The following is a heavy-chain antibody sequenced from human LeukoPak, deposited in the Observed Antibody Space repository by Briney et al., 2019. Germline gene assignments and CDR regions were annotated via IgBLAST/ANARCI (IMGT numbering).Heavy chain of an antibody. CDR2: ISYDGSNK. D-gene: IGHD2-8*01. V-gene: IGHV3-30*04. Sequence: GGSLRLSCAASGFTFSSYAMHWVRQAPGKGLEWVAVISYDGSNKYYADSVKGRFTISRDNSKNTLYLQMNSLRAEDTAVYYCARDRGGIGGVVVMVYASLLDYWGQGTLVTVSS. CDR3: ARDRGGIGGVVVMVYASLLDY. J-gene: IGHJ4*02. CDR1: GFTFSSYA.